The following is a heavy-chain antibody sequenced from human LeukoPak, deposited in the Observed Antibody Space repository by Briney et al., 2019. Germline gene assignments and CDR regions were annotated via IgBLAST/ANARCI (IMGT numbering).Heavy chain of an antibody. CDR2: ISYDGSNK. D-gene: IGHD5-24*01. J-gene: IGHJ1*01. CDR1: GFTFSSYG. V-gene: IGHV3-30*18. CDR3: AKDGEMATISFYFQH. Sequence: GGSLRLSCAASGFTFSSYGMHWVRQAPGKGLEWVAVISYDGSNKYYADSVKGRFTISRDNSKNTLYLQMNSLRAEDTAVYYCAKDGEMATISFYFQHWGRGTLVTVSS.